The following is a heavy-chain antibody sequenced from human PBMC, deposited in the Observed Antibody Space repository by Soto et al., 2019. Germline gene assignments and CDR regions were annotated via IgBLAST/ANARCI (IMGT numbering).Heavy chain of an antibody. J-gene: IGHJ4*02. V-gene: IGHV3-23*01. CDR1: GCTGIRYA. CDR2: ISGSGGST. CDR3: AKDIADYDILTGFDY. D-gene: IGHD3-9*01. Sequence: SMRLCFRVSGCTGIRYARSWVRDTLAKGLEWVSAISGSGGSTYYADSVKGRFTISRDNSKNTLYLQMNSLRAEDTAVYYCAKDIADYDILTGFDYWGQGTLVTVSS.